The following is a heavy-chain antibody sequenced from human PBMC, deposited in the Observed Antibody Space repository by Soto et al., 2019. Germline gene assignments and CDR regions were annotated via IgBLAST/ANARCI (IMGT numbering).Heavy chain of an antibody. J-gene: IGHJ4*02. CDR2: IYYSGST. CDR3: ASLDYYGSGSDY. D-gene: IGHD3-10*01. CDR1: GGSISSSSYY. Sequence: SETLSLTCTVSGGSISSSSYYWGWIRQPPGKGLEWIGSIYYSGSTYYNPSLKSRVTISVDTSKNQFSLKLSSVTAADTAVYYCASLDYYGSGSDYWAREPWSPSPQ. V-gene: IGHV4-39*07.